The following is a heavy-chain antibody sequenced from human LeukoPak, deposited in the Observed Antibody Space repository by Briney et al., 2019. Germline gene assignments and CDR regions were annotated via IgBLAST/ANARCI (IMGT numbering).Heavy chain of an antibody. V-gene: IGHV3-20*04. CDR3: AANFDWLFRGAFDI. D-gene: IGHD3-9*01. CDR1: GFTFDDYG. J-gene: IGHJ3*02. CDR2: INWNGGST. Sequence: PGGSLRLSCAASGFTFDDYGMSWVRQAPGKGLEWVSGINWNGGSTGYADSVKGRFTISRDNAKNTLYLQMNSLRAEDTAVYYCAANFDWLFRGAFDIWGQGTMVTVSS.